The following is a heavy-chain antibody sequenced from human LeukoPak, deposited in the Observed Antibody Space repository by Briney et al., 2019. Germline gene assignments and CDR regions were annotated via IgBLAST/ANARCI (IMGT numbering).Heavy chain of an antibody. CDR1: GGSISSDDYY. Sequence: SETLSLTCTVSGGSISSDDYYWGWIRQPPGKGLEWIGTIYYSGSTYYNPSLKSRVTVSVDTSKNQFSLKLSSVTAADTAVYYCARQVQGVIRPDYWGQGTLVTVSS. J-gene: IGHJ4*02. CDR2: IYYSGST. CDR3: ARQVQGVIRPDY. D-gene: IGHD1-1*01. V-gene: IGHV4-39*01.